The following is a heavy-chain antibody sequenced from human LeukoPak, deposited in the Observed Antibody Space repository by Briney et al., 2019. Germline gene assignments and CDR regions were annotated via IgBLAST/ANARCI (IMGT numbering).Heavy chain of an antibody. J-gene: IGHJ4*02. D-gene: IGHD2-15*01. CDR3: ARDRIVSGGSYPDY. CDR2: IIPIFGTA. V-gene: IGHV1-69*13. CDR1: GGTFSSYA. Sequence: ASVKVSCKASGGTFSSYAISWVRQAPGQGLEWMGGIIPIFGTANYAQKFQGRVTITADEPTSTAYMELSSLRSEDTAVFYCARDRIVSGGSYPDYWGQGTLVTVSS.